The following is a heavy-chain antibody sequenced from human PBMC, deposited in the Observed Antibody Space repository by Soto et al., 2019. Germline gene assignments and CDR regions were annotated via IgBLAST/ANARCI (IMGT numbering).Heavy chain of an antibody. CDR3: ARGHSVLRYFDWLYYFDY. J-gene: IGHJ4*02. Sequence: GGSLRLSCAASGFTFSSYAMHWVRQAPGKGLEWVAVISYDGSNKYYADSVKGRFTISRDNSKNTLYLQMNSLRAEDTAVYYCARGHSVLRYFDWLYYFDYWGQGTLVTVSS. CDR2: ISYDGSNK. D-gene: IGHD3-9*01. V-gene: IGHV3-30-3*01. CDR1: GFTFSSYA.